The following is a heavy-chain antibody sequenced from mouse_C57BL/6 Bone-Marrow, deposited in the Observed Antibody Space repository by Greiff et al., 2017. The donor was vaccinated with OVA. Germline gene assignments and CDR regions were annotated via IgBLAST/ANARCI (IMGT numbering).Heavy chain of an antibody. J-gene: IGHJ2*01. CDR3: ARDPTVVAKDYFDY. CDR1: GFTFSDYG. CDR2: ISSGSSTI. Sequence: EVKLMESGGGLVKPGGSLKLSCAASGFTFSDYGMHWVRQAPEKGLEWVAYISSGSSTIYYADTVKGRFTISRDNAKNTLFLQMTSLRSEDTAMYYCARDPTVVAKDYFDYWGQGTTLTVSS. D-gene: IGHD1-1*01. V-gene: IGHV5-17*01.